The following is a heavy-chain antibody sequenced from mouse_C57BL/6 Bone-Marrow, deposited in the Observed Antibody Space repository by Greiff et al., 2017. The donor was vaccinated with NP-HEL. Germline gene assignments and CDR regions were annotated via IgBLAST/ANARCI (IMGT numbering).Heavy chain of an antibody. CDR1: GFSLTSYG. J-gene: IGHJ4*01. V-gene: IGHV2-9*01. CDR3: ALLYYGNYYYAMDY. CDR2: IWGGGST. Sequence: VKLVESGPGLVAPSQSLSITCTVSGFSLTSYGVDWVRQPPGKGLEWLGVIWGGGSTNYNSALMSRLSISKDNSKSQVFLKMNSLQTDDTAMYYCALLYYGNYYYAMDYWGQGTSVTVSS. D-gene: IGHD2-1*01.